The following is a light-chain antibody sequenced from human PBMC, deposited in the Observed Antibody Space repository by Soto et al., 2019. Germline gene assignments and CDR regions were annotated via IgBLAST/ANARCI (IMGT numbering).Light chain of an antibody. J-gene: IGKJ5*01. CDR1: QNIRNN. CDR2: GAS. CDR3: QQYNSWPAIT. V-gene: IGKV3D-15*01. Sequence: EIVMTQSPPTLSVSPGERAALSCRASQNIRNNLAWYQQKPGQAPRLLIYGASTRATGIPARFSGSGSGTEFTLTISSLQSEDFAVYSCQQYNSWPAITFGQGTRLEIK.